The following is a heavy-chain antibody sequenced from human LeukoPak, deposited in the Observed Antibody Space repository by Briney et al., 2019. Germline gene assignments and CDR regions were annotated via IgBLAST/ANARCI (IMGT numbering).Heavy chain of an antibody. Sequence: GGSLRLSCAASGFTFDDYAMHWVRQAPGKGLEWVSLISWDGGSTYYADSVKGRFTISRDNSKNSLYLQMNSLRAEDTALYYCAKGPIGYSSSWYYFDYWGQGTLVTVSS. CDR3: AKGPIGYSSSWYYFDY. J-gene: IGHJ4*02. V-gene: IGHV3-43D*03. D-gene: IGHD6-13*01. CDR2: ISWDGGST. CDR1: GFTFDDYA.